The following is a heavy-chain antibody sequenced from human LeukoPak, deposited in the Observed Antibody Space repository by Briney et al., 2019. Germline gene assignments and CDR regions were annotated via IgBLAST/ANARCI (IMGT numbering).Heavy chain of an antibody. V-gene: IGHV4-39*07. J-gene: IGHJ4*02. CDR1: GGSISSSSYY. CDR3: ARVSAYYDSSGYYYPFDY. Sequence: SETLSLTCTVSGGSISSSSYYWGWIRQPPGKGLEWIGSIYYSGSTYYNPSLKSRVTISVDTSKNQFSLKLSSVTAADTAVYYCARVSAYYDSSGYYYPFDYWGQGTLVTVSS. D-gene: IGHD3-22*01. CDR2: IYYSGST.